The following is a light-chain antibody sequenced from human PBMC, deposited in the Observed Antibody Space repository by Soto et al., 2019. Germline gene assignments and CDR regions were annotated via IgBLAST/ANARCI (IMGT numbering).Light chain of an antibody. CDR2: AAS. CDR3: QQCYSSPLT. CDR1: QTISNY. V-gene: IGKV1-39*01. J-gene: IGKJ4*01. Sequence: DIQMTQSPSSLSASVLDRVTITSRASQTISNYLNWYQQQPGKAPKLLIYAASSLQSGVPSRFSGSGSGTDFTLTISSLQPEDFATYYCQQCYSSPLTFGGGTKLDI.